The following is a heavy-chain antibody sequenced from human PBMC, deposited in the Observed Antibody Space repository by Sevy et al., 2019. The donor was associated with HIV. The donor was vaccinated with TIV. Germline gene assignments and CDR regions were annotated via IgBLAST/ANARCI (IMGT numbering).Heavy chain of an antibody. D-gene: IGHD6-13*01. CDR2: INHSGST. J-gene: IGHJ6*02. CDR3: ARGLDIAAAGMGLGGMDV. V-gene: IGHV4-34*01. CDR1: GGSFSGYY. Sequence: SETLSLTCAVYGGSFSGYYWSWIRQPPGKGLEWIGEINHSGSTNYNPSLKSRVTISVDTSKNQFSLKLSSVTAADTTVYYCARGLDIAAAGMGLGGMDVWGQGTTVTVSS.